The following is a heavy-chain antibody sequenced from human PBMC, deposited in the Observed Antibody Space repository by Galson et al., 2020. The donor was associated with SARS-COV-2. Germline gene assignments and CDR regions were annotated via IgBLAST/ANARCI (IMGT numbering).Heavy chain of an antibody. CDR1: GFTFSSYA. Sequence: GGSLRLSCAASGFTFSSYAMHWVRQAPGKGLEWVAVISYDGSNKYYADSVKGRFTISRDNSKNTLYLQMNSLRAEDTAVYYCARLRGGSYLSAFDIWGQGTMVTVAS. V-gene: IGHV3-30*01. CDR2: ISYDGSNK. D-gene: IGHD1-26*01. J-gene: IGHJ3*02. CDR3: ARLRGGSYLSAFDI.